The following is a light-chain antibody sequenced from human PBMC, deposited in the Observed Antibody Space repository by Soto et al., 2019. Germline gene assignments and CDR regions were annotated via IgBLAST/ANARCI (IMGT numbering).Light chain of an antibody. V-gene: IGKV3-20*01. CDR1: QSVSSY. CDR2: DAS. Sequence: EILLTQAPSTLSLSPGEIATLSCRASQSVSSYLAWYQQKPGQAPRLLIYDASNRATGIPDRFSGSGSGTDFTLTISRLEPEDFAVYYCQQYGSSPRTFGQGTKVDIK. CDR3: QQYGSSPRT. J-gene: IGKJ1*01.